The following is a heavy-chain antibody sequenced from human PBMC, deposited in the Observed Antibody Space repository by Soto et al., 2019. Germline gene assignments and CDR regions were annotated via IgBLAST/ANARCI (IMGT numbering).Heavy chain of an antibody. CDR3: AREGSSSWYWFDP. D-gene: IGHD6-13*01. V-gene: IGHV3-33*01. J-gene: IGHJ5*02. CDR1: GFTFSSYG. CDR2: IWYDGSNK. Sequence: GGSLRLSCAASGFTFSSYGMHWVRQAPGKGLEWVAVIWYDGSNKYYADSVKGRFTISRDNSKNTLYLQMNSLRAEDTAVYYCAREGSSSWYWFDPWGQGTLVTVSS.